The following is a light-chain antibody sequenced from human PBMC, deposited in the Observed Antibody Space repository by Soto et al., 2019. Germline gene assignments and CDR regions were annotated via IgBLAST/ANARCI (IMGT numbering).Light chain of an antibody. J-gene: IGKJ4*01. CDR2: VAS. Sequence: DIQMTQSPSSLSASVGDRVTITCRASQTISTYLNWFQQKPGKAPELLIYVASSLQSGVPSRFSGFGSGTNFTLTISSLQPEDFATYYCQQSYSIPLTFGGGTKVEIK. V-gene: IGKV1-39*01. CDR3: QQSYSIPLT. CDR1: QTISTY.